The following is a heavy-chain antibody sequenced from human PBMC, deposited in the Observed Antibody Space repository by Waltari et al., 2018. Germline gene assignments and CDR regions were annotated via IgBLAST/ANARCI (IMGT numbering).Heavy chain of an antibody. J-gene: IGHJ5*02. Sequence: QLQLQESGPGLGKPSGTLSLTCTVAGGPISSSSYYWGWIRQPPGKGLEWIGSIYYSGSTYYNPSLKSRVTISVDTSKNQFSLKLSSVTAADTAVYYCARGLYSSSSNWFDPWGQGTLVTVSS. D-gene: IGHD6-6*01. CDR2: IYYSGST. CDR3: ARGLYSSSSNWFDP. V-gene: IGHV4-39*07. CDR1: GGPISSSSYY.